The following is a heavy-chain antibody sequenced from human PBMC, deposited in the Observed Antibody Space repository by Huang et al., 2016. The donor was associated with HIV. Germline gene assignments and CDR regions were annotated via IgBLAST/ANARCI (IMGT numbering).Heavy chain of an antibody. Sequence: QLQLQESGPGLVKPSETLSLTCTVSGGSISSSRYYWGWIRQPPGKGLEWIGSIYHSGTPYYNPSLKSRVTRSVDTSRTQFSLKLSSVTAADTAVYYCAAHGRIVGIPAAPLRFDPGGQGTLVTVSS. D-gene: IGHD6-13*01. CDR1: GGSISSSRYY. CDR3: AAHGRIVGIPAAPLRFDP. J-gene: IGHJ5*02. CDR2: IYHSGTP. V-gene: IGHV4-39*01.